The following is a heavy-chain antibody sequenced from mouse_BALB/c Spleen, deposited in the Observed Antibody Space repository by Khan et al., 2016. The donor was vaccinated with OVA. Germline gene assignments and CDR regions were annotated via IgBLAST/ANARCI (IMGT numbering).Heavy chain of an antibody. J-gene: IGHJ1*01. CDR1: GFTFSNFW. D-gene: IGHD4-1*01. Sequence: EVKLEESGGGLVQPGGSMKLSCIASGFTFSNFWMSWVRQSPEKGLEWVAEIRLQSNYYATHYAASVKGRFTISRDDSKSSVYLQMNNLRTEDTGIYYCTRAWDWYFDVWGAGTTVTVSS. V-gene: IGHV6-6*02. CDR2: IRLQSNYYAT. CDR3: TRAWDWYFDV.